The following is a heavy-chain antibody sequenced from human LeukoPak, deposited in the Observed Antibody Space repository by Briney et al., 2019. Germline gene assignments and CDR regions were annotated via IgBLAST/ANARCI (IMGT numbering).Heavy chain of an antibody. Sequence: QPGRSLRLSCAASGFTFDDYGMHWVRQAPGKGLEWVSGISWNSGSVGYADSVKGRFTISRDNAKNSLYLQMNSLRAEDTAVYYCARDYTGYFPWGQGTLVIVSS. J-gene: IGHJ5*02. CDR2: ISWNSGSV. V-gene: IGHV3-9*01. CDR3: ARDYTGYFP. D-gene: IGHD3-9*01. CDR1: GFTFDDYG.